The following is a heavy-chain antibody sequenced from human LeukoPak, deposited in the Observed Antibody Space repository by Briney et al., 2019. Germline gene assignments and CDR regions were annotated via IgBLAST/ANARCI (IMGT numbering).Heavy chain of an antibody. CDR1: GGSISSYY. CDR3: ARESLPYYGSGSYAYFDY. CDR2: IYTSGST. D-gene: IGHD3-10*01. Sequence: SETLSLTCTVSGGSISSYYWSWIRQPAGKGLEWIGRIYTSGSTNYNPSLKSRVTISVDTSKNQFSLKLSSVTAADTAVYYCARESLPYYGSGSYAYFDYWGQGTLVTVSS. V-gene: IGHV4-4*07. J-gene: IGHJ4*02.